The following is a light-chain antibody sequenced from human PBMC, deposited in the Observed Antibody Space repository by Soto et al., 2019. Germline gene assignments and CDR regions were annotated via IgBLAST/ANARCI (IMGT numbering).Light chain of an antibody. Sequence: EIVLTQSPATLSLSPGERATLSCRASQSVSSYLAWYQQKPGQAPRLLIYDASNRATGIPARFSGSGSGTDVTLDISSLEPEDFAVYYCQQRSSWVTFGQGTRLEI. CDR3: QQRSSWVT. V-gene: IGKV3-11*01. J-gene: IGKJ5*01. CDR1: QSVSSY. CDR2: DAS.